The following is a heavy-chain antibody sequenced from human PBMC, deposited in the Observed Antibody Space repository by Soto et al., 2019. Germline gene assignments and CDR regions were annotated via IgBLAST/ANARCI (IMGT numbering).Heavy chain of an antibody. CDR2: INSDGSVS. Sequence: EVQLVESGGGLVQPGGSLRLSCEASGFTFSNYWMNWVRQAPGQGLVWVSRINSDGSVSSYADSVKGRLTISRDNVKNTLYLQMDSLRAEDTAVYYCARGDCVGGTCYSLAGSFYYYMDVWGKGTTVTVFS. J-gene: IGHJ6*03. V-gene: IGHV3-74*01. CDR1: GFTFSNYW. CDR3: ARGDCVGGTCYSLAGSFYYYMDV. D-gene: IGHD2-15*01.